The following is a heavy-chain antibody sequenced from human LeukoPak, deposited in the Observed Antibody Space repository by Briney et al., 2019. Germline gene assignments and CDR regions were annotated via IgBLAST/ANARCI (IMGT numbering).Heavy chain of an antibody. V-gene: IGHV4-59*12. J-gene: IGHJ4*02. CDR1: GGSISGYY. CDR3: ARLHCSSTSCYGGWFDY. CDR2: VSYTGTT. Sequence: SETLSLTCAVSGGSISGYYCSWIRQPPGKGLEWIGYVSYTGTTNYNPSLKSRVTISVDTSKNQFSLKLSSVTAADTAVYYCARLHCSSTSCYGGWFDYWSQGTLVTVSS. D-gene: IGHD2-2*01.